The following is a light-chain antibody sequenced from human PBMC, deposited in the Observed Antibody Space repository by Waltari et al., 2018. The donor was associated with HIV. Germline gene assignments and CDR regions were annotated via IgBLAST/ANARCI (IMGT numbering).Light chain of an antibody. CDR2: EVN. J-gene: IGLJ1*01. CDR1: SSDIGYFDY. Sequence: QSALTQPRSVSGSPGQSVTISCTGTSSDIGYFDYVSWYQKYPGKAPLVIIYEVNQRPSGVPDRSTGSKSGITASLTISGLQGEDDADYYCGSYAGAYTYVFGTGTKVNVL. V-gene: IGLV2-11*01. CDR3: GSYAGAYTYV.